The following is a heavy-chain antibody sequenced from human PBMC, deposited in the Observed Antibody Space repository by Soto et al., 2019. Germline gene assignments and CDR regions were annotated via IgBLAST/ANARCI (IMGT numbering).Heavy chain of an antibody. Sequence: SVKVSCKASGGTFSSYAISWVRQAPGQGLEWMGGIIPIFGTANYAQKLQGRVTITADESTSTAYMELSSLRSEDTAVYYCARGYNWNWNIDYYYGMDVWGQGTTVTVSS. CDR3: ARGYNWNWNIDYYYGMDV. D-gene: IGHD1-7*01. J-gene: IGHJ6*02. CDR1: GGTFSSYA. CDR2: IIPIFGTA. V-gene: IGHV1-69*13.